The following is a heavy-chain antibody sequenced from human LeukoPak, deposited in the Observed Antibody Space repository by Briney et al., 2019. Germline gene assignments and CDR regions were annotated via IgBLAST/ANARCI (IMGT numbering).Heavy chain of an antibody. CDR3: ARARPYYYDSSGYFYDAFDI. Sequence: SVKVSCKASGGTFSSYAISWVRQAPGQGLEWMGGIIPIFGTAIYAQKFQGRVTITADKSTSTAYMELSSLRSEDTAVYYCARARPYYYDSSGYFYDAFDIWGQGTMVTVSS. CDR2: IIPIFGTA. V-gene: IGHV1-69*06. D-gene: IGHD3-22*01. J-gene: IGHJ3*02. CDR1: GGTFSSYA.